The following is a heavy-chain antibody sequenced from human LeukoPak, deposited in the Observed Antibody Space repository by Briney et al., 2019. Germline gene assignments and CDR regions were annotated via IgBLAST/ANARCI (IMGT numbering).Heavy chain of an antibody. CDR3: ARGGSLAVAPHQYYFGY. Sequence: GASVKVSRTASGYTVTSYYMHWVRQAPGQGLEWMGILNPSGGSSSYAQKFQGRATLTRATSTSAVYMEVSSLRSEDTAVYYCARGGSLAVAPHQYYFGYWGQGTLVTVSS. CDR2: LNPSGGSS. D-gene: IGHD6-19*01. V-gene: IGHV1-46*01. J-gene: IGHJ4*02. CDR1: GYTVTSYY.